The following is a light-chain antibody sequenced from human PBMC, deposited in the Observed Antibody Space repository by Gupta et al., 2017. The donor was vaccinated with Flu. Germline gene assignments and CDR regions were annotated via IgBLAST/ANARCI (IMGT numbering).Light chain of an antibody. J-gene: IGKJ2*01. CDR3: QKYANSPLT. CDR2: GTS. V-gene: IGKV3-20*01. CDR1: RSVTSGN. Sequence: IVLTQSPGTLSLSPGERATLSCRASRSVTSGNLAWHQKKPGQAPRLLIYGTSSRARGIPDRFSGSGSGTDFTLTISRLEPEDFAVYYCQKYANSPLTFGQGTKLEI.